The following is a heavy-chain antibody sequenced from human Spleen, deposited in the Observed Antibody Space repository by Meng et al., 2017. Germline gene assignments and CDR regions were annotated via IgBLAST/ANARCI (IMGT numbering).Heavy chain of an antibody. Sequence: GGSLRLSCAASGFTFSSYAMSWVRQGPGKGLEWVSAISGSGGSTYYADSVKGRFTISRDNSKNTLYLQMNSLRAEDTAVYYCAKDMLTIFGVVTQYYYYGMDVWGQGTTVTVSS. CDR3: AKDMLTIFGVVTQYYYYGMDV. CDR2: ISGSGGST. D-gene: IGHD3-3*01. J-gene: IGHJ6*02. CDR1: GFTFSSYA. V-gene: IGHV3-23*01.